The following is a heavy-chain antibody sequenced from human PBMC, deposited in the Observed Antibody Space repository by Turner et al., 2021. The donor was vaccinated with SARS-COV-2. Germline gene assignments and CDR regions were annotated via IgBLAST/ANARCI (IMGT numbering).Heavy chain of an antibody. Sequence: EVQLVESGGGLVQPGRSLRLSCAASGFTFDDYAMHWVRQAPGKGLEWVSGISWNSGTIDYADSVKGRLIISRDNAKNSLYLQMNSLRAEDTAVYYCARSRLDFWSDYYMGAFDYWGQGTLVTVSS. V-gene: IGHV3-9*01. J-gene: IGHJ4*02. CDR3: ARSRLDFWSDYYMGAFDY. D-gene: IGHD3-3*01. CDR1: GFTFDDYA. CDR2: ISWNSGTI.